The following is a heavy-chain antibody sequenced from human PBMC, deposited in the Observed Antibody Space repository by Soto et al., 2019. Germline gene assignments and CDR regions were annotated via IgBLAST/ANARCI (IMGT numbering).Heavy chain of an antibody. CDR2: IIPIFGTA. CDR1: GGTFSSYA. CDR3: ARDPSVTVTTLGEVLDY. J-gene: IGHJ4*02. D-gene: IGHD4-17*01. Sequence: QVQLVQSGAEVKKPGSSVKVSCKASGGTFSSYAISWVRQAPGQGLEWMGGIIPIFGTANYAQKFQGRVTITADESTSTAYMELSSLRSEDTAVYYWARDPSVTVTTLGEVLDYWGQGTLVTVSS. V-gene: IGHV1-69*12.